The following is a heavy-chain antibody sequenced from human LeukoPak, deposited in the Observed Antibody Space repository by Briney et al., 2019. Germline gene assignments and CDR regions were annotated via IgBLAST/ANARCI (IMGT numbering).Heavy chain of an antibody. CDR3: AKEKESNGEGDY. V-gene: IGHV3-33*06. CDR1: GFTFSSYG. CDR2: IWYGGSNK. Sequence: GRSLRLSCAASGFTFSSYGMHWVRQAPGKGLEWVAVIWYGGSNKYYADSVKGRFTISRDNSKNTLYLQMNSLRAEDTAVYYCAKEKESNGEGDYWGQGTLVTVSS. J-gene: IGHJ4*02.